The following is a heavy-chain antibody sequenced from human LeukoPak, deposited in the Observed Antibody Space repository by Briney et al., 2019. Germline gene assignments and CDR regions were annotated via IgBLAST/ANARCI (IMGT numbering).Heavy chain of an antibody. J-gene: IGHJ4*02. Sequence: GGSLRLSCAASGFTFNNYAMSWVRQAPGKGLEWVSTISGSGGSTYYADSVKGRFTISRDNSKNTLYLQMNSLRAEDTAVYYCAKDFSSFGYFDYWGQGTLVTVSS. CDR2: ISGSGGST. CDR3: AKDFSSFGYFDY. D-gene: IGHD3-10*01. CDR1: GFTFNNYA. V-gene: IGHV3-23*01.